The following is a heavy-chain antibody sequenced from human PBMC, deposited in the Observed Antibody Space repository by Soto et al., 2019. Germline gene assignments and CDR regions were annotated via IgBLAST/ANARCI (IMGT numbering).Heavy chain of an antibody. V-gene: IGHV1-8*01. CDR1: GYTFTSYD. J-gene: IGHJ6*03. D-gene: IGHD2-15*01. CDR3: AREGLGYCSGGSCFTDSSYSDMDI. CDR2: MNPNSGNT. Sequence: ASVKVSCKASGYTFTSYDINWVRQATRQGLEWMGWMNPNSGNTGYAQKFQGRVTMTRNTSISTAYMELSSLRSEDTAVYYCAREGLGYCSGGSCFTDSSYSDMDIWGKETALTISS.